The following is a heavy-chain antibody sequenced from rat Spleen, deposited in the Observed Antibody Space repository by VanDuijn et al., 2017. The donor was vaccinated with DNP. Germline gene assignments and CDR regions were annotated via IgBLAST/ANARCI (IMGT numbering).Heavy chain of an antibody. V-gene: IGHV5-20*01. CDR1: GFTFSDYD. D-gene: IGHD1-5*01. CDR3: TLQRYRYNYHVMDWFAY. CDR2: ISYDGGST. Sequence: EVHLVESGGGLVQPGRSLKLSCAASGFTFSDYDMAWVRQAPPKGPEGVASISYDGGSTYYRDSVKGRFTISRENAKSRLYLQMDSLRSEDTATYYCTLQRYRYNYHVMDWFAYWGQGTLVTVSS. J-gene: IGHJ3*01.